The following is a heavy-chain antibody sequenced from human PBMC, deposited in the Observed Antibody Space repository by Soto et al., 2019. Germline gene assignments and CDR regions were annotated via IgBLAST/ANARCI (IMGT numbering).Heavy chain of an antibody. CDR1: GGSISVYY. V-gene: IGHV4-59*01. CDR2: ISYTGST. Sequence: SETLSLTCTVSGGSISVYYWTWIRQPPGKELERIGYISYTGSTNYNPSLKSRVTISVDTSKNQFSLKLSSVTAADTAVYYCAREGYSSSWYLAGAFDLWGQGTMVTVSS. CDR3: AREGYSSSWYLAGAFDL. J-gene: IGHJ3*01. D-gene: IGHD6-13*01.